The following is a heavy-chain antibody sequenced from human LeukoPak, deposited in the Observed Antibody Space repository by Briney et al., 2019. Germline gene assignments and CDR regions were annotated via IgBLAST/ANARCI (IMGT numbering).Heavy chain of an antibody. CDR2: IYYSGST. CDR3: ARDKEYYYDSSGYSEFDY. J-gene: IGHJ4*02. Sequence: PSETLSLTCTVSGGSISSYYWSWIRQPPGKGLEWIGYIYYSGSTYYNPSLKSRVTISVDTSKNQFSLKLSSVTAADTAVYYCARDKEYYYDSSGYSEFDYWGQGTLVTVSS. D-gene: IGHD3-22*01. V-gene: IGHV4-59*12. CDR1: GGSISSYY.